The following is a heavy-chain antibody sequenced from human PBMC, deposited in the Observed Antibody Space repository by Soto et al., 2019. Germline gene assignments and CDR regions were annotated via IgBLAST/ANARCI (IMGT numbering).Heavy chain of an antibody. CDR3: ARGPLVVLNYFES. CDR1: GGTFRNYP. Sequence: QVQLVQSGTEVKKPGSSVKVSCKASGGTFRNYPINWVRQAPWQGLECMGSIFPLTDIPDYAQNFQARLTISADKSTSTAYMELSSLTSDDTAMYFCARGPLVVLNYFESWGQGTLVTVSS. V-gene: IGHV1-69*02. CDR2: IFPLTDIP. J-gene: IGHJ4*02.